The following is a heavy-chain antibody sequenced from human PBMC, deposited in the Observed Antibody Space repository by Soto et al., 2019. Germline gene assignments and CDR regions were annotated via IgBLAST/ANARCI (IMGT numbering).Heavy chain of an antibody. J-gene: IGHJ6*02. V-gene: IGHV3-23*01. Sequence: PGGSLRISCADSGFTFSSYAISWVRQAPGKGLEWVSAISGSGGSTYYADSVKGRFTISRDNSKNTLYLQMNSLRAEDTAVYYCATERLRFLDWSYYGMAVWGRGTTVPVSS. CDR1: GFTFSSYA. CDR3: ATERLRFLDWSYYGMAV. CDR2: ISGSGGST. D-gene: IGHD3-3*01.